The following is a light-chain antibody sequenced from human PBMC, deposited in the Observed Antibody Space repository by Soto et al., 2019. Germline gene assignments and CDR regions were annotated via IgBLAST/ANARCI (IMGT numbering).Light chain of an antibody. CDR1: QSVNGW. CDR3: QHYYGKPRT. V-gene: IGKV1-5*03. CDR2: KAS. J-gene: IGKJ1*01. Sequence: DIQMTQSPSTLSASVGDRVTITCRASQSVNGWLAWFQQKPGKAPNLLIYKASSLQSGVPSRFSGSGSGTEFTLTITNLQPDDFATYYCQHYYGKPRTIGQGTKVEIK.